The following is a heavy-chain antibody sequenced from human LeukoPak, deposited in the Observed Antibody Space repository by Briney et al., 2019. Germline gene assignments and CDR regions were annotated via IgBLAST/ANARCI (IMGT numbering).Heavy chain of an antibody. CDR1: GGSFSGYY. D-gene: IGHD3-10*01. CDR2: ISYDGSNE. J-gene: IGHJ4*02. CDR3: AKDFYYYGPNQFTPPDY. V-gene: IGHV3-30*18. Sequence: LSLTCAVYGGSFSGYYWSWIRQPPGKGLEWVAVISYDGSNEYYADSVKGRFTISRDNSKNTLYLQMNSLRAEDTAVYYCAKDFYYYGPNQFTPPDYWGQGTLVTVSS.